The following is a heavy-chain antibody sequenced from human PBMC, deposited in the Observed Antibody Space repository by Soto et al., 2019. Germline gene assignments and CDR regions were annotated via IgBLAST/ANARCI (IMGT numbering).Heavy chain of an antibody. CDR2: TYYSGST. J-gene: IGHJ3*02. Sequence: PSETLSLTCTVSGGSISSSSYYWGWICQPPGKGLEWIGSTYYSGSTYYNPSLKSRVTISVDTSKNQFSLKLSSVTAADTAVYYCASGVGTTVTPDAFDIWGQGTMVTVSS. D-gene: IGHD4-17*01. CDR1: GGSISSSSYY. CDR3: ASGVGTTVTPDAFDI. V-gene: IGHV4-39*01.